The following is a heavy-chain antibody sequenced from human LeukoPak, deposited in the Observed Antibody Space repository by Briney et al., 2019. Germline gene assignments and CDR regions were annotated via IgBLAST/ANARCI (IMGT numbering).Heavy chain of an antibody. Sequence: KPSETLSLTCAVYGGSFSGYYWSWIRQPPGKGLEWIGEINHSGSTNYNPSLKSRVTISVDTSKNQFSLKLSSVTAADTAVYYCARGLYNWNYVDYYYYGMDVWGQGTTVTVSS. D-gene: IGHD1-7*01. J-gene: IGHJ6*02. CDR3: ARGLYNWNYVDYYYYGMDV. CDR2: INHSGST. CDR1: GGSFSGYY. V-gene: IGHV4-34*01.